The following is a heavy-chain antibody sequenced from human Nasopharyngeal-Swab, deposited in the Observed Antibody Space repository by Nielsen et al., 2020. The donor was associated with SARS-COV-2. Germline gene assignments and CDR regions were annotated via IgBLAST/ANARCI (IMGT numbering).Heavy chain of an antibody. V-gene: IGHV2-70*11. CDR1: GYSISSGYYW. Sequence: TLSLTCTVSGYSISSGYYWGWIRQPPGKALEWLARIDWDDDKYYSTSLKTRLTISKDTSKNQVVLTMTNMDPVDTATYYCARIRVNHHYFDYWGQGTLVTVSS. D-gene: IGHD1-14*01. J-gene: IGHJ4*02. CDR3: ARIRVNHHYFDY. CDR2: IDWDDDK.